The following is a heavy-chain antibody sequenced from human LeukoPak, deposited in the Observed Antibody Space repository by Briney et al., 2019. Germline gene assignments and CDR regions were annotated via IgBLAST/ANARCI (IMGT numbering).Heavy chain of an antibody. J-gene: IGHJ4*02. CDR1: GFTFSSYS. CDR3: ARDSIGYSYARHPYYFDY. Sequence: GGSLRLSCAASGFTFSSYSMNWVRQAPGKGLEWVSSISSSSSYIYYADSVKGRFTISRDNAKNSLHLQMNSLRAEDTAVYYCARDSIGYSYARHPYYFDYWGQGTLVTVSS. CDR2: ISSSSSYI. V-gene: IGHV3-21*01. D-gene: IGHD5-18*01.